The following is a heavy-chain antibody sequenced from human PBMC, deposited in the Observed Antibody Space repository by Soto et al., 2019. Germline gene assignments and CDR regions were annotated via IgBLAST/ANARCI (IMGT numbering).Heavy chain of an antibody. CDR1: RFTFSSYA. J-gene: IGHJ4*02. CDR3: ARDSNGYSYGYYFDY. D-gene: IGHD5-18*01. Sequence: SLRLSCAASRFTFSSYAMHWVRQAPGKGLEWVAVISYDGSNKYYADSVKGRFTISRDNSKNTLYLQMNSLRAEDTAVYYCARDSNGYSYGYYFDYWGQGTLVTVSS. V-gene: IGHV3-30-3*01. CDR2: ISYDGSNK.